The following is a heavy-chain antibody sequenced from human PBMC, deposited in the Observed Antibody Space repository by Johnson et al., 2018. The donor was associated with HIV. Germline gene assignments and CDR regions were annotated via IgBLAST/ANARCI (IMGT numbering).Heavy chain of an antibody. CDR2: ISYDGSNR. D-gene: IGHD3-10*01. J-gene: IGHJ3*02. Sequence: QVQVVESGGGVVQPGKSLRLSCAASGFTFRNYGMHWVRQAPGKGLEWVAVISYDGSNRYSADSVKGRFTISRDNSKNTLYLLMNSLRAEDTAVYYCATSEGYGSGSPNASDIWGQGTMVTVSS. CDR1: GFTFRNYG. V-gene: IGHV3-30*03. CDR3: ATSEGYGSGSPNASDI.